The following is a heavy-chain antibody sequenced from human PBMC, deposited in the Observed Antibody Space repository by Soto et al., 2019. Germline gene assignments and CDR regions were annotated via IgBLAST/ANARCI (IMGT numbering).Heavy chain of an antibody. CDR3: AKDSGIAVAGTGAY. CDR1: GFTFSSYA. J-gene: IGHJ4*02. D-gene: IGHD6-19*01. V-gene: IGHV3-23*01. CDR2: ISGSGGST. Sequence: GSLRLSCAASGFTFSSYAMSWVRQAPGKGLEWVSAISGSGGSTYYADSVKGRFTISRDNSKNTLYLQMNSLRAEDTAVYYCAKDSGIAVAGTGAYWGQGTLVTVSS.